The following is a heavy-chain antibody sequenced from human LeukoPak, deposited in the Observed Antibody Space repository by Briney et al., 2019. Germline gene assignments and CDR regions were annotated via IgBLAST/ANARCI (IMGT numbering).Heavy chain of an antibody. CDR2: TYYRSKWYN. J-gene: IGHJ5*02. CDR3: ARDPTDIVVVPAATVGGFDP. V-gene: IGHV6-1*01. D-gene: IGHD2-2*01. Sequence: SQTLSLTCAISGDSVSSNSAAWNWIRRSPSRGLEWLGRTYYRSKWYNDYAVSVKSRITINPDTSKNQFSLQLNSVTPEDTAVYYCARDPTDIVVVPAATVGGFDPWGQGTLVTVSS. CDR1: GDSVSSNSAA.